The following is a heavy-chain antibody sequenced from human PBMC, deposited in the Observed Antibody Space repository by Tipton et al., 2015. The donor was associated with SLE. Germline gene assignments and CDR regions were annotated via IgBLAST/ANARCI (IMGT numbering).Heavy chain of an antibody. Sequence: SLRLSCAASGFTVTGKYMTWVRQAPGKGLEWVSVIYSGASTYYADSVKGRFTISRDNSKNTLYLQMNSLRVEDTAVYYCASGLFGEGAFDIWGQGTMVAVSS. CDR2: IYSGAST. CDR3: ASGLFGEGAFDI. CDR1: GFTVTGKY. D-gene: IGHD2-21*01. J-gene: IGHJ3*02. V-gene: IGHV3-53*01.